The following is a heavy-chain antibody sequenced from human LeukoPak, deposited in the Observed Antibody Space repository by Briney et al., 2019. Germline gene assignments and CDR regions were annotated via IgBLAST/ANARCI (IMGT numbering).Heavy chain of an antibody. CDR2: IYPGDSDT. J-gene: IGHJ5*02. V-gene: IGHV5-51*01. D-gene: IGHD2-15*01. CDR1: GYSFTNYW. Sequence: GESLKISCMVSGYSFTNYWIGWVRQMPGKGLEWMGIIYPGDSDTKYSPSFQGQVTISADKSISTTYLRWSSLTASDTAMYYCARHLVVAGENWFDPWGQGTLVTVSS. CDR3: ARHLVVAGENWFDP.